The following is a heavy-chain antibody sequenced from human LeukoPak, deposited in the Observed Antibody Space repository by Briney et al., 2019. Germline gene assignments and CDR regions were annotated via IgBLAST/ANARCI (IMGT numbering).Heavy chain of an antibody. Sequence: SETLSLTCAVSRYFISSGYYGGWIRQPPGKGLEWIASIYHSGSTYYNPSLKSRVTLSVDTSKNHFSLRLSSVTAADTGVYFCARQAWGSSWFYWRQGTVVTVCS. CDR3: ARQAWGSSWFY. J-gene: IGHJ4*02. V-gene: IGHV4-38-2*01. CDR1: RYFISSGYY. CDR2: IYHSGST. D-gene: IGHD6-13*01.